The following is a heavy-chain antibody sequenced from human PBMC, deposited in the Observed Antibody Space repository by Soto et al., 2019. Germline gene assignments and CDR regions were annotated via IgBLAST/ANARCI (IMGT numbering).Heavy chain of an antibody. CDR1: GGTFSSYA. CDR3: ARGIPTHYYDSSGYPGQPYYFDY. CDR2: IIPIFGTA. Sequence: ASVKVSCKASGGTFSSYAISWVRQAPGQGLEWMGGIIPIFGTANYAQKFQGRVTITADESTSTAYMELSSLRSEDTAVYYCARGIPTHYYDSSGYPGQPYYFDYWGQGTLVTVSS. V-gene: IGHV1-69*13. J-gene: IGHJ4*02. D-gene: IGHD3-22*01.